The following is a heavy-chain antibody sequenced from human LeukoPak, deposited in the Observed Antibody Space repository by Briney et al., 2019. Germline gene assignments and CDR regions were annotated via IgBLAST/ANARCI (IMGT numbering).Heavy chain of an antibody. CDR1: GYTFTTYW. CDR3: WIHMCSGGSTNEYYYYGMDV. J-gene: IGHJ6*02. V-gene: IGHV5-51*01. D-gene: IGHD2-15*01. Sequence: GESLKISCKGSGYTFTTYWIGWVRQMPGKGLEWMGIIYPGDSDPRYSPSFQGQVTISADKSISTAYLQWSSLKASDTAMSCWWIHMCSGGSTNEYYYYGMDVWGQGTTVTVSS. CDR2: IYPGDSDP.